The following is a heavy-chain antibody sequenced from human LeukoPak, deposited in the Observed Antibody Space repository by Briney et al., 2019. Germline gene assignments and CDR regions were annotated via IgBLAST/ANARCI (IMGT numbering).Heavy chain of an antibody. J-gene: IGHJ3*02. CDR2: VDPEDGET. Sequence: VKVSCKVSGYTFTDYYMHWVQQAPGKGLEWMGLVDPEDGETIYAEKFQGRVTITADTSTDPAYMELSSLRSEETAVYYCATVRNADGGNSGEAFDIWGQGTMVTVSS. CDR3: ATVRNADGGNSGEAFDI. CDR1: GYTFTDYY. V-gene: IGHV1-69-2*01. D-gene: IGHD4-23*01.